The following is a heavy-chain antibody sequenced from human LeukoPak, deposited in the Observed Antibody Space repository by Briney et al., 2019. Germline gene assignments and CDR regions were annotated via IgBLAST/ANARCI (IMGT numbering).Heavy chain of an antibody. D-gene: IGHD6-13*01. CDR1: GFTFSSYA. Sequence: GGSLRLSCAASGFTFSSYAMSWVRQAPGKGLEWVSAISGSGGSTYYADSVKGRFTISRDNSKNTLYLQMNSLRAEDTAVYYCAKDRRPMGMAAAGSYYFDYWGQGTLVTVSS. J-gene: IGHJ4*02. V-gene: IGHV3-23*01. CDR3: AKDRRPMGMAAAGSYYFDY. CDR2: ISGSGGST.